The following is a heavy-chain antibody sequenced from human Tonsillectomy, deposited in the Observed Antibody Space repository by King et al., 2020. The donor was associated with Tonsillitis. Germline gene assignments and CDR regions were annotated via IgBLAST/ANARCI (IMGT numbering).Heavy chain of an antibody. V-gene: IGHV4-39*07. CDR2: IYYTGRT. CDR1: GGSISNTRYY. D-gene: IGHD3-10*01. CDR3: ARHYYFGSGSYYLYYFDY. J-gene: IGHJ4*02. Sequence: QLQESGPGRVKPSETLSLTCTVSGGSISNTRYYWGWIRQPPGKGLEWIGSIYYTGRTYDSPSLKSRVTISVDTAKNQFSLKLNHVTAADTAVYYCARHYYFGSGSYYLYYFDYGGQGTLVTVST.